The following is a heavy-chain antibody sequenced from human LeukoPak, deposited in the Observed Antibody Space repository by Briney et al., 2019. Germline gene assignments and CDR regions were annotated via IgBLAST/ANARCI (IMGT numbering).Heavy chain of an antibody. CDR2: IYYSGST. Sequence: TSETLSLTCTVSGGSINDYYWTWIRQPPGKGLEWVGYIYYSGSTNYNPSLKSRVTISLDPSKTQFSLNLNSVTAADTAVYYCARGKYYYGSGTYYTRSYDWYFDLWGRGTLVTVSS. CDR3: ARGKYYYGSGTYYTRSYDWYFDL. V-gene: IGHV4-59*08. CDR1: GGSINDYY. J-gene: IGHJ2*01. D-gene: IGHD3-10*01.